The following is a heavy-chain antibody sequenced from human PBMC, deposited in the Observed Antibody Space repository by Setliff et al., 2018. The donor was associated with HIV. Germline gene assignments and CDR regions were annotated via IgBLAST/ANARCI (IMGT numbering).Heavy chain of an antibody. CDR2: ANHSGST. Sequence: SETLSLTCAVYGGSFSGYYWSWIRQTPGKGLEWIGEANHSGSTNYNPSLKSRVSISVDTSKNQFSLKLHSVTAADTAVYYCVRAGAGQQLVDYWGPGTLVTVSS. CDR3: VRAGAGQQLVDY. CDR1: GGSFSGYY. J-gene: IGHJ4*02. V-gene: IGHV4-34*01. D-gene: IGHD4-4*01.